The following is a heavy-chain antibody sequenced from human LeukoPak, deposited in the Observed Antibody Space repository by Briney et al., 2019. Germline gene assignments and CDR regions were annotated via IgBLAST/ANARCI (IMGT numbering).Heavy chain of an antibody. V-gene: IGHV4-39*07. Sequence: SSETLSLTCTVSGGPISSSSYYWGWIRQPPGKGLEWIGSIYYSGSTYYNPSLKSRVTISVDTSKNQFSLKLSSVTAADTAVYYCARDGVAVAGTFGYWGQGTLVTVSS. J-gene: IGHJ4*02. CDR1: GGPISSSSYY. D-gene: IGHD6-19*01. CDR2: IYYSGST. CDR3: ARDGVAVAGTFGY.